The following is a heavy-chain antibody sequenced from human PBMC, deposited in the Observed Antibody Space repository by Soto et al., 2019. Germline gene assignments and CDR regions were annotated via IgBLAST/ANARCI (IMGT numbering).Heavy chain of an antibody. V-gene: IGHV4-31*03. D-gene: IGHD5-12*01. J-gene: IGHJ5*02. CDR2: IYYSGST. CDR3: ARETVDIVATSHSGWFDP. CDR1: GGSISSGGYY. Sequence: QVQLQESGPGLVKPSQTLSLTCTVSGGSISSGGYYWSWIRQHPGKGLEWIGYIYYSGSTYYNPSLKSRVTISVDTSKNQFSLKLSSVTAADTAVYYCARETVDIVATSHSGWFDPWGQGTLVTVS.